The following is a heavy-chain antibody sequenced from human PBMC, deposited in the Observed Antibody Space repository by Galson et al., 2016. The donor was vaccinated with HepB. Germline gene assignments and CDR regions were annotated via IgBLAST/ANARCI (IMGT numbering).Heavy chain of an antibody. D-gene: IGHD3-10*01. CDR2: ISYDGGNK. V-gene: IGHV3-30*18. Sequence: SLRLSCAASGFTFSTSGIHWVRQAPGKGLEWVAVISYDGGNKFYADSVKGRFTISRDNSKNTLYLQMNSLRAEDTALYYCAKDKGSGSYYSEPIPRYFAMDVWGQGTTVTVSS. CDR3: AKDKGSGSYYSEPIPRYFAMDV. J-gene: IGHJ6*02. CDR1: GFTFSTSG.